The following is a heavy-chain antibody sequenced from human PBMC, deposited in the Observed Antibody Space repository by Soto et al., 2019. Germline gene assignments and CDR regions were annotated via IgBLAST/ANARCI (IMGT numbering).Heavy chain of an antibody. J-gene: IGHJ5*02. CDR2: FDPEDGET. CDR1: GYPLTELS. CDR3: ATLSNDFWSGPNNWFDP. Sequence: XSVKVYCTVSGYPLTELSMHWVRQAHGKGLEWMGGFDPEDGETIYAQKFQGRVTMTEDTSTDTAYMELSSLRSEDTAVYYCATLSNDFWSGPNNWFDPWGQATLVTVSS. D-gene: IGHD3-3*01. V-gene: IGHV1-24*01.